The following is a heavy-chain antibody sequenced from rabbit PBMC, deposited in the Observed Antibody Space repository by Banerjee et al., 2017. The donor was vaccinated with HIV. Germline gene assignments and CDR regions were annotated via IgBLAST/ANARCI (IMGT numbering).Heavy chain of an antibody. CDR3: ARDRYDESGDYSFKL. CDR2: IYAGSSGTT. D-gene: IGHD2-1*01. V-gene: IGHV1S40*01. CDR1: GFSFSSAYD. Sequence: QSLEEAGGGLVQPEGSLTLTCTASGFSFSSAYDMCWVRQAPGKGLEWIACIYAGSSGTTYYANWAKGRFTISKTSSTTVTLQMTSLTAADTATYFCARDRYDESGDYSFKLWGPGTLVTVS. J-gene: IGHJ4*01.